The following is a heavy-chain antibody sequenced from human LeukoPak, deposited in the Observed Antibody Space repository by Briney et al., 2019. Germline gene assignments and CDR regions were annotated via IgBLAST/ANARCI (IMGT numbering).Heavy chain of an antibody. V-gene: IGHV4-39*07. J-gene: IGHJ4*02. D-gene: IGHD3-9*01. CDR2: IYYSGST. CDR3: ARDKGTYYDILTGYYNPGGFDY. Sequence: SETLSLTCTVSGGSISSSSYYWGWIRQPPGKGLEWIGSIYYSGSTYYNPSLKSRVTISVDTSKNQFSLKLSSVTAADTAVYYCARDKGTYYDILTGYYNPGGFDYWGQGTLVTVSS. CDR1: GGSISSSSYY.